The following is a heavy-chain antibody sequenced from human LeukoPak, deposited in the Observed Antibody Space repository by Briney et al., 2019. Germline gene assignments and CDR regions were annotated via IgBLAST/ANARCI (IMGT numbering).Heavy chain of an antibody. D-gene: IGHD6-19*01. CDR1: RFTFSTYG. V-gene: IGHV3-30*03. CDR2: ISYDGINK. J-gene: IGHJ4*02. Sequence: GGSLRLSCAASRFTFSTYGMHWVRQAPGKGLEWVALISYDGINKYYADSVKGRFTISRDNAQNSLFLQMTSLRAEDTAVFSCARGSSGWSFDYWGQGTLVTVSS. CDR3: ARGSSGWSFDY.